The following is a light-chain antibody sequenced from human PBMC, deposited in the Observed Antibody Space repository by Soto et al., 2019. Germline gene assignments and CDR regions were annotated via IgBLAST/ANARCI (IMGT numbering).Light chain of an antibody. CDR3: QQFASSPRT. Sequence: EIVLTQSPGTLSLSPGEGATLSCRASQTISSNYLAWYQQRPGQAPRLLMYGASSRATGIPDRFSGSGSGTAFTLTISRLEPEDVAVYYFQQFASSPRTFGQGTKVDIK. CDR1: QTISSNY. J-gene: IGKJ1*01. CDR2: GAS. V-gene: IGKV3-20*01.